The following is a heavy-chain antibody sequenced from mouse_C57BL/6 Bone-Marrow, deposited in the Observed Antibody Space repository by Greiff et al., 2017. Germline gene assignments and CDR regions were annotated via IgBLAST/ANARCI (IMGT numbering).Heavy chain of an antibody. J-gene: IGHJ4*01. V-gene: IGHV1-61*01. CDR1: GYTFTSYW. Sequence: QVQLQQPGAELVRPGSSVKLSCKASGYTFTSYWMDWVKQRPGQGLEWIGNIYPSDSETHYNQKFKDKATLTVDKSSSTAYMQLSSLTSEDSAVYYCALYYGNPYAMDYWGQGTSVTVSS. D-gene: IGHD2-1*01. CDR3: ALYYGNPYAMDY. CDR2: IYPSDSET.